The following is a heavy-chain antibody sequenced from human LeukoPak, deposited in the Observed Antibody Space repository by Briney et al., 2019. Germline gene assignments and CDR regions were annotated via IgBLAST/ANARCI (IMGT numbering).Heavy chain of an antibody. D-gene: IGHD6-19*01. CDR3: AGIAVLDY. V-gene: IGHV3-11*04. Sequence: LSLTCAVYGGSFSGYYWSWIRQAPGKGLEWVSYISSSSSTIYYADSVKGRFTISRDNAKNSLYLQMNSLRAEDTAVYYCAGIAVLDYWGQGTLVTVSS. J-gene: IGHJ4*02. CDR2: ISSSSSTI. CDR1: GGSFSGYY.